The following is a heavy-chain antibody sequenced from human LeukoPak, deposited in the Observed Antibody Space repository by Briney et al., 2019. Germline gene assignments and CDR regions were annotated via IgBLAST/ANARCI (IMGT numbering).Heavy chain of an antibody. Sequence: GGSLRLSCAASGFTFSSYAMSWVRQAPGKGLEWVSAISGSGGSTYYADSVKGRFTISRDNSKNTLYLQMNSLRAEDTAVYYCAKDPRNYYYYDSSYWGQGTLVTVSS. D-gene: IGHD3-22*01. CDR1: GFTFSSYA. CDR2: ISGSGGST. V-gene: IGHV3-23*01. J-gene: IGHJ4*02. CDR3: AKDPRNYYYYDSSY.